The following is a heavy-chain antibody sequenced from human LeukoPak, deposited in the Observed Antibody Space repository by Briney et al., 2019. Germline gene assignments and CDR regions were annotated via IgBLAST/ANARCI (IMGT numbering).Heavy chain of an antibody. CDR3: AGTPDAFDI. D-gene: IGHD2-15*01. Sequence: LEWVSVISDSGTTTYYADSVKGRFTISRDNSKNTLYLQMNSLRAEDTAVYYCAGTPDAFDIWGPGTVVTVSS. CDR2: ISDSGTTT. J-gene: IGHJ3*02. V-gene: IGHV3-23*01.